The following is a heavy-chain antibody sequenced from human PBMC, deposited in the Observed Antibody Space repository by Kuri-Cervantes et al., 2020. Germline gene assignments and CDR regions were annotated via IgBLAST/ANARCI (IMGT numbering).Heavy chain of an antibody. Sequence: GGSLRLSCAASGFTFSSSWMSWVRQAPGKGLEWVANIKQDGSEKYYVDSVKGRFTISRDNAKNSLYLQMNSLRAEDTAVYYCARDRGGYNYYMNVWGKGTTVTVSS. CDR1: GFTFSSSW. V-gene: IGHV3-7*03. J-gene: IGHJ6*03. D-gene: IGHD3-16*01. CDR3: ARDRGGYNYYMNV. CDR2: IKQDGSEK.